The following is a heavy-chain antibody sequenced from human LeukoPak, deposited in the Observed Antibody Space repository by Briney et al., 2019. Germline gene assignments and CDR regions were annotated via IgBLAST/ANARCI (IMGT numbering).Heavy chain of an antibody. Sequence: SETLSLTCTVSGGSISSNNYYWGWIRQPPGEGLEWIGSINYRGNTYYNSSLKSRVTMSVDTSKNQFSLKVSSVIAADTAVYYCAKERGTVMYTAFDIWGQGTMVTVSS. J-gene: IGHJ3*02. CDR1: GGSISSNNYY. CDR3: AKERGTVMYTAFDI. CDR2: INYRGNT. D-gene: IGHD2-8*02. V-gene: IGHV4-39*02.